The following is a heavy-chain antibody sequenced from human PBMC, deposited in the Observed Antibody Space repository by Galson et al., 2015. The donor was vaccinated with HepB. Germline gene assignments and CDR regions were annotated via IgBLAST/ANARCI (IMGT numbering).Heavy chain of an antibody. Sequence: SLRLSCAASGFTFSNYGMHWVRQAPGKGLEWVALIWKDGSNKYYADSVKGRFSISKDNSKNVVYLQMNSLGDDDTATYFCAREDRDTYIVTYDLWGQGARVTVAS. J-gene: IGHJ4*02. D-gene: IGHD2/OR15-2a*01. CDR1: GFTFSNYG. CDR2: IWKDGSNK. CDR3: AREDRDTYIVTYDL. V-gene: IGHV3-33*01.